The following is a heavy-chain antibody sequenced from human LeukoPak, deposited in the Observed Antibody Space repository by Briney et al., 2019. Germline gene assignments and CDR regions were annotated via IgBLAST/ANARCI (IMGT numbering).Heavy chain of an antibody. CDR3: AKRDSTGWYSLDY. V-gene: IGHV3-23*01. CDR1: GFTFSSYA. D-gene: IGHD6-19*01. J-gene: IGHJ4*02. Sequence: GGSLRLSCAASGFTFSSYAMSWVRQAPGKGLEWVSSISHDATGTYYTDSVRGGFTISRDSSKNTLYLQMNSQRADDTAVYYCAKRDSTGWYSLDYWGQGTLVTVSS. CDR2: ISHDATGT.